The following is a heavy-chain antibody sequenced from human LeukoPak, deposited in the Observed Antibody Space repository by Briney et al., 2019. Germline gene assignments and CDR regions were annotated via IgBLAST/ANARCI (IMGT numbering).Heavy chain of an antibody. CDR2: ISYSGSI. CDR3: ARDQAISRFDY. J-gene: IGHJ4*02. CDR1: GGSISSYY. V-gene: IGHV4-59*01. Sequence: SETLSLTCTVSGGSISSYYWSWMRQPPGKGLEWIGYISYSGSINYNPSLKSRVTFSVDTSKNQFSLKLSSVTAADTAVYYCARDQAISRFDYWGQGTLVTVSS. D-gene: IGHD2-2*01.